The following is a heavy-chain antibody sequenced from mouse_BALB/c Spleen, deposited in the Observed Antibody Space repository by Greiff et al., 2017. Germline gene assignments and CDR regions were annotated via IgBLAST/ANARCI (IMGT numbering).Heavy chain of an antibody. CDR3: ARDPQLTGNDYYAMDY. J-gene: IGHJ4*01. V-gene: IGHV5-4*02. Sequence: EVHLVESGGGLVKPGGSLKLSCAASGFTFSDYYMYWVRQTPEKRLEWVATISDGGSYTYYPDSVKGRFTISRDNAKNNLYLQMSSLKSEDTAMYYCARDPQLTGNDYYAMDYWGQGTSVTVSS. CDR1: GFTFSDYY. CDR2: ISDGGSYT. D-gene: IGHD4-1*01.